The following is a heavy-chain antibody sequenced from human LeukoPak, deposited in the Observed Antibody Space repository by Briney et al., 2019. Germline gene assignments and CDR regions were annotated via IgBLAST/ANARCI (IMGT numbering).Heavy chain of an antibody. CDR1: GLTFSSYG. J-gene: IGHJ6*02. V-gene: IGHV3-23*01. D-gene: IGHD6-13*01. CDR3: ARGLITGAAGTYYYYGMDV. CDR2: IDGRGVST. Sequence: PGGSLRLSCAASGLTFSSYGMGWVRQAPAKGLEWVSTIDGRGVSTHYADSVKGRFTITRDNSKNTLYLQMGSLRGEDMAVYYCARGLITGAAGTYYYYGMDVWGQGTTVTVSS.